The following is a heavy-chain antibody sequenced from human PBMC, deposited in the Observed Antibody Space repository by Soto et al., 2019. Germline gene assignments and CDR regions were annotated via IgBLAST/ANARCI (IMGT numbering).Heavy chain of an antibody. CDR2: INTEGSSS. CDR1: GFRFSSYW. Sequence: EVQLVESGGGSVQPGGSLRLSCAASGFRFSSYWMYWVRQAPGKGLVWVSRINTEGSSSVHADSVKGRFTISRDNAGDMLYLQMSNLRVEDTAVYYCVGYSWNAPLIWGEGTMVTVSS. D-gene: IGHD1-20*01. V-gene: IGHV3-74*01. CDR3: VGYSWNAPLI. J-gene: IGHJ3*02.